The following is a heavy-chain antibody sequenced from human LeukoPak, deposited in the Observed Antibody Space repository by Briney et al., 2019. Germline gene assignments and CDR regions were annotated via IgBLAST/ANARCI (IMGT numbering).Heavy chain of an antibody. V-gene: IGHV3-30*18. CDR3: AKGGLPHYDSSGYYFDY. Sequence: PGGSLRLSCAASGFTFSSYGMHWVRQAPGKGLEWVAVISYDGSNKYYADSVKGRFTISRDNSKNTLYLQMNSLRAEDTAVYYCAKGGLPHYDSSGYYFDYWGQGTLVTVSS. CDR1: GFTFSSYG. J-gene: IGHJ4*02. D-gene: IGHD3-22*01. CDR2: ISYDGSNK.